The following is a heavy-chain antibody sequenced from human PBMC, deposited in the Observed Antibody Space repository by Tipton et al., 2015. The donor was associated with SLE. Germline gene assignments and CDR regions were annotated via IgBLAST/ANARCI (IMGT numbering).Heavy chain of an antibody. V-gene: IGHV5-51*03. Sequence: QLVQSGAEVKKPGESLKISCKGSAYTFTNFWIGWVRQKPGKGLEWMGIIYPGDSDTRYSPSFQGQVTISRDNSRDTVYLQMDSLRAEDTAVYYCARGFQQGFDYWGQGTMVTVSS. CDR1: AYTFTNFW. D-gene: IGHD6-13*01. CDR2: IYPGDSDT. CDR3: ARGFQQGFDY. J-gene: IGHJ4*03.